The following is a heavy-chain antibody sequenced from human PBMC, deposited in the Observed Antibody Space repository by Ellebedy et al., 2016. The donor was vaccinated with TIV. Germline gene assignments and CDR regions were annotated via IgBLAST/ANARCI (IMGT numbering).Heavy chain of an antibody. CDR3: ARVYSSGWYYFDY. J-gene: IGHJ4*02. D-gene: IGHD6-19*01. CDR1: GFTFSDYY. CDR2: ISSSSSYT. V-gene: IGHV3-11*03. Sequence: GGSLRLSXAASGFTFSDYYMSWIRQAPGKGLEWVSYISSSSSYTNYADSVKGRFTISRDNAKNSLYLQMNSLRAEDTAVYYCARVYSSGWYYFDYWGQGTLVTVSS.